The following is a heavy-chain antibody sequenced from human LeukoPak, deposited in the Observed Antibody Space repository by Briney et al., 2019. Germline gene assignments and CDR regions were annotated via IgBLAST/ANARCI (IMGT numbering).Heavy chain of an antibody. CDR1: GFTLSSYW. CDR3: ARDPGDGYNLFDY. CDR2: INSDGSST. Sequence: GGSLRLSCAASGFTLSSYWMHWVRHAPGKGLVWVSRINSDGSSTSYADSVKGRFTISRDNAKNTLYLQMNSLRAEDTAVYYCARDPGDGYNLFDYWGQGTLVTVSS. V-gene: IGHV3-74*01. J-gene: IGHJ4*02. D-gene: IGHD5-24*01.